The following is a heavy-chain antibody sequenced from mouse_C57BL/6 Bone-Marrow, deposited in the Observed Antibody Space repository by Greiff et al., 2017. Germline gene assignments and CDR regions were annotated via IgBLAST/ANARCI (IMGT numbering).Heavy chain of an antibody. CDR1: GFNIKDDY. V-gene: IGHV14-4*01. Sequence: EVQVVESGAELVRPGASVKLSCTASGFNIKDDYIHWVKQRPEQGLEWIGWIDPEIGDTEYASKFPGKATITSDTSSNTAYLQLSSLTSEYTAVYYGSSVDGNYFDFWGQGTPLTVAS. D-gene: IGHD2-3*01. J-gene: IGHJ2*01. CDR3: SSVDGNYFDF. CDR2: IDPEIGDT.